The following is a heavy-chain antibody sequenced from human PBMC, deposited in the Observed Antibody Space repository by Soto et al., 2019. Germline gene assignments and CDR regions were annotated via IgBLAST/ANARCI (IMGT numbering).Heavy chain of an antibody. CDR2: INPSGGST. Sequence: ASVKVSCKASAYTFTSYYMHWVRQAPGQGLEWMGIINPSGGSTSYAQKFQGRVTMTRDTSTSTVYMELSSLRSEDTAVYYCARDPNLEMATISVGSRYDYWVQGTLVTVSS. CDR3: ARDPNLEMATISVGSRYDY. V-gene: IGHV1-46*01. CDR1: AYTFTSYY. D-gene: IGHD5-12*01. J-gene: IGHJ4*02.